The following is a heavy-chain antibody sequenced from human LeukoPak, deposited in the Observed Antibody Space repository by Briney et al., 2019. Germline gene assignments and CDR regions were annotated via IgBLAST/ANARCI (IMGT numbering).Heavy chain of an antibody. J-gene: IGHJ3*02. CDR3: ARRAYGGKAAFGM. CDR2: IFSSGST. V-gene: IGHV4-61*02. Sequence: PAETLSLTCSVSGGSIISDTYYWSWIGQAAGKGLEWIGSIFSSGSTNYNPALKSRVTMSVDTSKNQFSLKLSFVTAADTAVYYCARRAYGGKAAFGMWGQGPMVTVSS. CDR1: GGSIISDTYY. D-gene: IGHD4-23*01.